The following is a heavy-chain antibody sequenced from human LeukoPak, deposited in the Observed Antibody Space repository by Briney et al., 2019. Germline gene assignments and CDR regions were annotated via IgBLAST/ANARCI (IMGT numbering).Heavy chain of an antibody. CDR2: ISYDGSNK. V-gene: IGHV3-30*18. CDR1: GFTFSSYG. J-gene: IGHJ4*02. Sequence: GGSQRLSCAASGFTFSSYGMHRVRQAPGKGLEWVAVISYDGSNKYYADSVKGRFTISRHNSKNTLYLQMNSLRAEDTAVYYCAKPCGGDCYSGIDYWGQGTLVTVSS. CDR3: AKPCGGDCYSGIDY. D-gene: IGHD2-21*02.